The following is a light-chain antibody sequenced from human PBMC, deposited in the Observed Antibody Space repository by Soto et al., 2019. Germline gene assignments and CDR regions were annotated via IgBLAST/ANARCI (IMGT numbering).Light chain of an antibody. Sequence: DIQMTQSPSTLSASVGDTVTVTCRASQSISSWLAWYQQKPGKAPKLLIYKASTLESGVPSRSSGSGSGTEFTLTISSLQPDDFATYYCQQYKTYRTFGQGTKVDIK. CDR1: QSISSW. J-gene: IGKJ1*01. CDR3: QQYKTYRT. CDR2: KAS. V-gene: IGKV1-5*03.